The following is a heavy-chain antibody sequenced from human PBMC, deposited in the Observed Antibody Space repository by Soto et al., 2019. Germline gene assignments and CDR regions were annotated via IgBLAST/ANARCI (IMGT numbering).Heavy chain of an antibody. CDR3: ARLGNSTY. J-gene: IGHJ4*02. CDR2: INPGVGDT. V-gene: IGHV1-46*01. CDR1: GYTFTDFY. Sequence: GASVKVSCKASGYTFTDFYIHRVRQAPGQGLEWMGIINPGVGDTNYSQNFQDRVTLTRDTSTSTVYMELSSLKSEDTATYYCARLGNSTYWGQGTLVTVSS. D-gene: IGHD4-4*01.